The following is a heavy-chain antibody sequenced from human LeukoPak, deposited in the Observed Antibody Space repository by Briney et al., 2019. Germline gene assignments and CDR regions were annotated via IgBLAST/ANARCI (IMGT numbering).Heavy chain of an antibody. CDR2: ISGSGGST. D-gene: IGHD6-19*01. CDR1: GFTFSSYA. CDR3: ARDRVAGTHDL. Sequence: GGSLRLSCAASGFTFSSYAMSWVRQAPGKGLEWGSAISGSGGSTYYADSVKGRFTISRDNAKNSLYLQMNSLRAEDTAVYYCARDRVAGTHDLWGQGTLVTVSS. J-gene: IGHJ4*02. V-gene: IGHV3-23*01.